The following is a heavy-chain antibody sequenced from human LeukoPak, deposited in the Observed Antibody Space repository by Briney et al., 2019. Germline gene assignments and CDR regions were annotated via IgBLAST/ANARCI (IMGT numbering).Heavy chain of an antibody. J-gene: IGHJ4*02. CDR3: AKEAKPWSGGGSFDY. CDR1: GFTFSRNG. Sequence: GGSLRLSCTASGFTFSRNGMHWVRQAPGKGLEWVADISYDGSNKYYEGSVKGRFTISRDNSKNTLFLQMNSLRTEDTAVYYCAKEAKPWSGGGSFDYWGQGTLVTVSS. V-gene: IGHV3-30*18. CDR2: ISYDGSNK. D-gene: IGHD3-10*01.